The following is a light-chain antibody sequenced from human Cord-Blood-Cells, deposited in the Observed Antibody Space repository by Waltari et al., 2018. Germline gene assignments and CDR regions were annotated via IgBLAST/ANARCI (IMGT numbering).Light chain of an antibody. Sequence: EIVLTQSPGTLSLSPGERATLSCRASQSVSSSYLAWYQQKPGQAPDLPISGASSRATGIPDRFGGSGSGTDFTFTISRLEPEDFAVYYCQQYGSSSCTFGQGTKVEIK. V-gene: IGKV3-20*01. CDR2: GAS. CDR3: QQYGSSSCT. J-gene: IGKJ1*01. CDR1: QSVSSSY.